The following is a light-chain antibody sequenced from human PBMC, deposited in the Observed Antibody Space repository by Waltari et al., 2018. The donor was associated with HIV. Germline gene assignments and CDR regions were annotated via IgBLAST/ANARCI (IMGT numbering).Light chain of an antibody. V-gene: IGKV1-39*01. CDR2: GAF. CDR1: QSISTY. Sequence: DIQVTQSPSPLSASFGDRVTLTCRARQSISTYLNWYQQKPGKAPKLLIYGAFSLQSGVPSGFSGSGSGTDFTLTITSLQPEDFATYYCQQSDRIPLAFGGGTKVEL. CDR3: QQSDRIPLA. J-gene: IGKJ4*01.